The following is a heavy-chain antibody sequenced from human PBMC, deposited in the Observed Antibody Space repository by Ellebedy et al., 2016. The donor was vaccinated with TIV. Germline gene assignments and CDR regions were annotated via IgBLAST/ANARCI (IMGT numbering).Heavy chain of an antibody. D-gene: IGHD6-19*01. J-gene: IGHJ3*01. CDR1: GINFRGYD. V-gene: IGHV3-13*01. CDR3: VSGGFKGGFDVFDL. CDR2: IGTSGDT. Sequence: GESLKISCAVSGINFRGYDMNWVRQGPGKGLEWVATIGTSGDTYYPDSVRGRFAISRENARNSLYLQMHSLRPGDTAVYYCVSGGFKGGFDVFDLWGRGTMVTVSS.